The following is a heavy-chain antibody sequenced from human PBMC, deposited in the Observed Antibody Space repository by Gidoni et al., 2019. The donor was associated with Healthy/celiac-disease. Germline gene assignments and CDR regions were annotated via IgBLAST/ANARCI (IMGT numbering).Heavy chain of an antibody. CDR1: GGSISSGGYY. D-gene: IGHD5-12*01. CDR3: ARDRVDGYNSHAFDI. Sequence: QVQLQESGPGLVKPSQTLSLTCTVSGGSISSGGYYWSWIRHHPGKGLEWIGYIYYSGSTYYNPYLKSRVTISVDTSKNQFSLKLSSVTAADTAVYYCARDRVDGYNSHAFDIWGQGTMVTVSS. V-gene: IGHV4-31*03. J-gene: IGHJ3*02. CDR2: IYYSGST.